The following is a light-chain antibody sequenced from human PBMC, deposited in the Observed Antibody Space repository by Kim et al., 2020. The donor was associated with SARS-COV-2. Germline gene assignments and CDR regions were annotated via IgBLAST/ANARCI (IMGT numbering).Light chain of an antibody. V-gene: IGKV1-5*03. Sequence: DIQMTQSPSTLSASVGDRVTITCRASQSISTWLAWYQQKPGKAPKLLIYKASSLESGVPSRFSGSGSGTEFTLTISSLQPDDVATYYCQQYNNDSWTFGQGTKVDIK. CDR1: QSISTW. CDR2: KAS. J-gene: IGKJ1*01. CDR3: QQYNNDSWT.